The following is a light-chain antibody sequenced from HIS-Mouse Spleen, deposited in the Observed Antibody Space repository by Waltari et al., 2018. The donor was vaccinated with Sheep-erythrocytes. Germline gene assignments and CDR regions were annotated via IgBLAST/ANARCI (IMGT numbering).Light chain of an antibody. CDR1: QSVSSY. V-gene: IGKV3-11*01. CDR2: GAS. J-gene: IGKJ1*01. CDR3: QQRSNWPPT. Sequence: EIVLTQSPATLSLSPGERATLSCRASQSVSSYLAWYQQKPGQAPRLLIYGASNNATGIPARFSGSGSGTDFTLTISSLEPEDFAVYYCQQRSNWPPTFGQGTKVEIK.